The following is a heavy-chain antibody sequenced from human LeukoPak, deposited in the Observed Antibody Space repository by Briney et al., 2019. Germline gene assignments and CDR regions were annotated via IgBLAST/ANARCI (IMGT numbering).Heavy chain of an antibody. J-gene: IGHJ6*02. Sequence: EASVKVSCTASGYTFTSYGISWVRQAPGQGLEWMGWISAYNGNTNYAQKLQGRVTMTTDTSTSTAYMELRSLRSDDTAVYYCARVYYYGSVPFYYYYGMDVWGQGTTVTVSS. CDR3: ARVYYYGSVPFYYYYGMDV. CDR2: ISAYNGNT. CDR1: GYTFTSYG. D-gene: IGHD3-10*01. V-gene: IGHV1-18*01.